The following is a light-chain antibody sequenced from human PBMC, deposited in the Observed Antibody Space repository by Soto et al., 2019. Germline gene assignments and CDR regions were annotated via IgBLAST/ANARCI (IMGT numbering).Light chain of an antibody. CDR1: QSISDN. Sequence: EIVMTQSPATLSVSPGDSATLSCRASQSISDNVAWYQQRPGLAPRLLIYHTSTRATGVPARFSGSGSGTEFSLTISSLQSDDSAVYYCQRYDNWPLTFGGGTKLDIK. CDR2: HTS. V-gene: IGKV3-15*01. J-gene: IGKJ4*01. CDR3: QRYDNWPLT.